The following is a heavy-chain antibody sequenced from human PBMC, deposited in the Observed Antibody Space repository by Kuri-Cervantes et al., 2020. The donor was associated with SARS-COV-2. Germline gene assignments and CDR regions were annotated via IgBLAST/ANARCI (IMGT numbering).Heavy chain of an antibody. V-gene: IGHV4-30-2*01. CDR1: GGVIIGDGYS. Sequence: SQTLSLTCDVSGGVIIGDGYSWSWIRQPPGKGLEWIGYIYHTGTPYYNPSLRGRVTISVDRSMNQLSLNVKSVTAADTAVYYCARDGVYKGHGMDVWGQGTTVTVSS. J-gene: IGHJ6*02. CDR2: IYHTGTP. CDR3: ARDGVYKGHGMDV. D-gene: IGHD5-24*01.